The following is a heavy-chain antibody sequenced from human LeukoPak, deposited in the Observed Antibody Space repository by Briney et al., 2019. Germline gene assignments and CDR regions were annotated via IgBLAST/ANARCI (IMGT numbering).Heavy chain of an antibody. Sequence: PGRSLRLSCVASGFTFSSYGMHWVRQAPGKGLEWVSYISSSSSYTNYADSVKGRFTISRDNAENSLYLQMNSLRAEDTAVYYCARPVAKGELTGFDYWGQGTLVTVSS. D-gene: IGHD1-26*01. CDR1: GFTFSSYG. V-gene: IGHV3-21*05. J-gene: IGHJ4*02. CDR3: ARPVAKGELTGFDY. CDR2: ISSSSSYT.